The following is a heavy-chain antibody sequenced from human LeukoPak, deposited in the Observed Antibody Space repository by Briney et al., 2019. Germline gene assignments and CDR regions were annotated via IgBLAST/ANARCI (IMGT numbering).Heavy chain of an antibody. Sequence: SVKVSCKASGYTFTSYDISWVRQAPGQGLEWMGRIIPILGIANYAQKFQGRVTITADKSTSTAYMELSSLRSEDTAVYYCARAWVVVPAAIDYYYMDAWGKGTTVTVSS. CDR3: ARAWVVVPAAIDYYYMDA. CDR2: IIPILGIA. J-gene: IGHJ6*03. CDR1: GYTFTSYD. V-gene: IGHV1-69*04. D-gene: IGHD2-2*02.